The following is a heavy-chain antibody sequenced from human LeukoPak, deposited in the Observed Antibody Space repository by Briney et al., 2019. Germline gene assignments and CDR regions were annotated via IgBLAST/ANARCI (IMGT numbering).Heavy chain of an antibody. D-gene: IGHD2-15*01. CDR3: ARDGDIGSGMDV. J-gene: IGHJ6*02. Sequence: PGGSLRLSCAASGFTFSSYGMHWVRQAPGKGLEWVAVIWYDGSNKYYADSVRGRFTISRDNSKNTLYLQMNSLRAEDTAVYYCARDGDIGSGMDVWGQGTTVTVSS. CDR2: IWYDGSNK. CDR1: GFTFSSYG. V-gene: IGHV3-33*01.